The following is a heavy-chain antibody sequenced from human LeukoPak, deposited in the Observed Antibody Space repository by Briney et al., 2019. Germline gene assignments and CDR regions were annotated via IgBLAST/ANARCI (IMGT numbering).Heavy chain of an antibody. Sequence: GGSLRLSCAASGFTFSGSAMHWVRQAPGKGLEWVGRIRSKTNSYATAYAASVKGRFTISRDDSKNTAYLQMNSLKTEETAVYYCTRHGGAETDCGGQGTLVTVSS. CDR1: GFTFSGSA. V-gene: IGHV3-73*01. CDR3: TRHGGAETDC. J-gene: IGHJ4*02. D-gene: IGHD4-17*01. CDR2: IRSKTNSYAT.